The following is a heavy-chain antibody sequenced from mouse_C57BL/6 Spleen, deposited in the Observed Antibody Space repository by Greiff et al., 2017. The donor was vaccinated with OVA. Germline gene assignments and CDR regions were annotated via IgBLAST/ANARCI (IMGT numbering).Heavy chain of an antibody. V-gene: IGHV1-67*01. CDR3: ARLYDYDEGWYVDV. CDR1: GYTFTDYA. Sequence: QVQLKQSGPELVRPGVSVKISCKGSGYTFTDYAMHWVKQSHAESLEWIGVISTYYGDASYNQKFKDKATMTVAKSSSTAYMELARLTSEDSAVYYCARLYDYDEGWYVDVWGTGTTVTVSS. D-gene: IGHD2-4*01. J-gene: IGHJ1*03. CDR2: ISTYYGDA.